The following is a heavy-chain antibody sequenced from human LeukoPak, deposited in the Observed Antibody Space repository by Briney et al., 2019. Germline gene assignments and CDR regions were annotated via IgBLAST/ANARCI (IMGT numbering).Heavy chain of an antibody. CDR3: AREEEGKDIVVVPAAYFDY. D-gene: IGHD2-2*01. J-gene: IGHJ4*02. CDR2: INSDGSST. Sequence: GGSLRLSCAASGFTFSNYWMTWVRQAPGKGLVWVSRINSDGSSTSYADSVKGRFTISRDNAKNTLYLQMNSLRAEDTAVYYCAREEEGKDIVVVPAAYFDYWGQGTLVTVSS. V-gene: IGHV3-74*01. CDR1: GFTFSNYW.